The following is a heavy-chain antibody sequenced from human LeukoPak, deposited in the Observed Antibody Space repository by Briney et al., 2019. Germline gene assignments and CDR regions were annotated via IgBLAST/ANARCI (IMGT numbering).Heavy chain of an antibody. CDR3: ASCAPDITGPYH. J-gene: IGHJ5*02. Sequence: GRSLRLSCAASGFTLSSYTMSWGRQGPGKGLEWLSRIRGRGESLSSADSVKGRFTISRDNPKTTLSLQMNRLTAENTAGNNCASCAPDITGPYHWGQGTLVTVAS. CDR1: GFTLSSYT. D-gene: IGHD3-16*01. CDR2: IRGRGESL. V-gene: IGHV3-23*01.